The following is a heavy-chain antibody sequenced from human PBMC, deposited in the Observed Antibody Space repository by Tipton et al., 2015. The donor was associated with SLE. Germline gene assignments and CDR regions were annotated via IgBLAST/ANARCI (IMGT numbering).Heavy chain of an antibody. CDR3: ARLDSSGYYPYAFDI. CDR2: IKQDGSEK. D-gene: IGHD3-22*01. V-gene: IGHV3-7*01. CDR1: GFTFSSYW. Sequence: SLRLSCAASGFTFSSYWMSWVRQAPGKGLEWVANIKQDGSEKYYVDSVKGRFTTSRDNAKNSLYLQMNSLRAEDTAVYYCARLDSSGYYPYAFDIWGQGTMVTVFS. J-gene: IGHJ3*02.